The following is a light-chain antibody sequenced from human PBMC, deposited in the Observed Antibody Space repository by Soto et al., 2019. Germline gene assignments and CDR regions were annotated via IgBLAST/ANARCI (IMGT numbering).Light chain of an antibody. J-gene: IGLJ2*01. Sequence: SYELTQPPSVSASPGQTASITCSGDKLGDKFASWYQQKPGQSPVLVIYEDSKRPSGIPERFSGSNSGNTATLTISGTQAMDEADYYCQAWDSGVVFGGGTKLTVL. CDR3: QAWDSGVV. V-gene: IGLV3-1*01. CDR2: EDS. CDR1: KLGDKF.